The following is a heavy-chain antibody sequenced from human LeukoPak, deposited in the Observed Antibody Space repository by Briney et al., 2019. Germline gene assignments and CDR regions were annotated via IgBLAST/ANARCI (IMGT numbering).Heavy chain of an antibody. CDR3: ARDVGRLVIVGATGHFDY. D-gene: IGHD1-26*01. V-gene: IGHV1-2*02. J-gene: IGHJ4*02. CDR1: GGTFTAYY. Sequence: ASVKVSYKASGGTFTAYYMHWVRQAPGQGLEWMGWINPNSGGTNYAQKFQGRVTMTRDTSISTAYMELSRLRSDDTAVYYCARDVGRLVIVGATGHFDYWGQGTLVTVSS. CDR2: INPNSGGT.